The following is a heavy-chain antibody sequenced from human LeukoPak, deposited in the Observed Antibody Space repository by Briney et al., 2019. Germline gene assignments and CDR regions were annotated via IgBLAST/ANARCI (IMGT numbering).Heavy chain of an antibody. CDR3: ARENSSSSARLFDY. CDR2: IYYTGST. Sequence: SETLSLTCTVSGGSMSSSYWNWIRQAPEKELEYIGYIYYTGSTDYHPSLKSRVTISVDTSKNQFSLKLTSVTAADTAVYYCARENSSSSARLFDYWGQGTLVTVSS. CDR1: GGSMSSSY. D-gene: IGHD6-6*01. J-gene: IGHJ4*02. V-gene: IGHV4-59*12.